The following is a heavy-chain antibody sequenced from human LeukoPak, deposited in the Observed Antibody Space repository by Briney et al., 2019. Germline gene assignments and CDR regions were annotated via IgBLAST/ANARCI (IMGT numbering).Heavy chain of an antibody. CDR3: LFGSGSYYTAFHY. CDR2: ISIDGSYT. CDR1: GFGFSDYW. D-gene: IGHD3-10*01. J-gene: IGHJ4*02. V-gene: IGHV3-74*01. Sequence: GGSLRLSCAASGFGFSDYWMHWVRQVPGRGPVWVSHISIDGSYTNYADSVKGRSTISRDNAKNTPYLEMNSLRAEDTAVYYCLFGSGSYYTAFHYWGQGTLVTVSS.